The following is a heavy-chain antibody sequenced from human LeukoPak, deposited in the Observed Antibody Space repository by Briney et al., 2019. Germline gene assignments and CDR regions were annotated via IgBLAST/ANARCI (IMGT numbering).Heavy chain of an antibody. D-gene: IGHD2-2*01. CDR2: FDPEDGAT. CDR3: TTCLNGAGQPVAIYYYGMDV. V-gene: IGHV1-24*01. J-gene: IGHJ6*02. Sequence: ASVKVSCKVSGYTLTEMSIHWVRQAPGGALEWMGGFDPEDGATVYAPKFQGRVTMTEDTSADTAYMELSSLRSEDTAVYYCTTCLNGAGQPVAIYYYGMDVWGQGTTVTVSS. CDR1: GYTLTEMS.